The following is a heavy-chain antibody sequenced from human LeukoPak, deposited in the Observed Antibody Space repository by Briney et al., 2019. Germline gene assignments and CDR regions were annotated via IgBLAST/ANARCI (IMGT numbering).Heavy chain of an antibody. D-gene: IGHD3-9*01. Sequence: GASVKVSCKASGYTFTSYAMHWVRQAPGQRLEWMGWINAGNGNTKYSQKFQGRVTITRDTSASTAYMELSSLRSEDMAVYYCARGIDDILTGYLYWGQGTLVTVSS. CDR1: GYTFTSYA. V-gene: IGHV1-3*01. CDR3: ARGIDDILTGYLY. J-gene: IGHJ4*02. CDR2: INAGNGNT.